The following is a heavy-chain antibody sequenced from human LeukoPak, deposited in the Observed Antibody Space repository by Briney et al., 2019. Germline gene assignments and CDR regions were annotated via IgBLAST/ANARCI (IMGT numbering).Heavy chain of an antibody. Sequence: GGSLRLSCAASGFTFSSYATSWVRQAPGKGLEWVSSISESGERTYYAESVKGRLTISRNNSKDMLYLQMNSLRAEDTAVYYCARDVGATFAFDIWGQGTMVTVSS. J-gene: IGHJ3*02. CDR2: ISESGERT. V-gene: IGHV3-23*01. D-gene: IGHD1-26*01. CDR3: ARDVGATFAFDI. CDR1: GFTFSSYA.